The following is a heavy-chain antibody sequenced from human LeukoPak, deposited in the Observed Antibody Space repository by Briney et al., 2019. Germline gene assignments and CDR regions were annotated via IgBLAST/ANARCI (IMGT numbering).Heavy chain of an antibody. Sequence: GGSLRLSCAASGFSFSTYAMSWVRQAPGKGLEWVSGVNGNGGSTSYADSVKGRFTIFRDNSKNTVYLQMNSLRVEDTAVYYCAKSLYGGCDYWGQGTESLSPQ. D-gene: IGHD3-16*02. J-gene: IGHJ4*02. CDR2: VNGNGGST. CDR1: GFSFSTYA. V-gene: IGHV3-23*01. CDR3: AKSLYGGCDY.